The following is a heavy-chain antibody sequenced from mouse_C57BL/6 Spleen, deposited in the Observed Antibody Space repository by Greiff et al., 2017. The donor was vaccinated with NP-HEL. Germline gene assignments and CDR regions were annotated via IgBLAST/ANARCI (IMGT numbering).Heavy chain of an antibody. J-gene: IGHJ1*03. CDR2: IYPRSGNT. CDR3: AREEGTAQATYPPDWYFDV. D-gene: IGHD3-2*02. Sequence: QVQLKESGAELARPGASVKLSCKASGYTFTSYGISWVKQRTGQGLEWIGEIYPRSGNTYYNEKFKGKATLTADKSSSTAYMELRSLTSEDSAVYFCAREEGTAQATYPPDWYFDVWGTGTTVTVSS. CDR1: GYTFTSYG. V-gene: IGHV1-81*01.